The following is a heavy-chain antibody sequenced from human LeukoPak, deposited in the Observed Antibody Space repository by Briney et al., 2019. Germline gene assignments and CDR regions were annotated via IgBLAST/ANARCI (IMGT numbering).Heavy chain of an antibody. V-gene: IGHV3-20*04. J-gene: IGHJ4*02. CDR3: ARTYYDILTGYNPYFDY. Sequence: GGSLRLSCVGSGFNFDDYAMNWVRQAPGRGLEWISRINWNGDNIKYADSVKDRFTISRDNAKNTLYLQMNSLRAEDTAVYYCARTYYDILTGYNPYFDYWGQGILVTVSS. CDR2: INWNGDNI. CDR1: GFNFDDYA. D-gene: IGHD3-9*01.